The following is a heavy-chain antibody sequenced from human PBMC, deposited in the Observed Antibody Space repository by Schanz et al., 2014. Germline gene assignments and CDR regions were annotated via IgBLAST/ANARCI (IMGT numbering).Heavy chain of an antibody. D-gene: IGHD3-10*01. V-gene: IGHV3-7*04. CDR3: ARGPIPIQGVPMDF. CDR2: IGYDGSEK. Sequence: EVQLLESGGGLAQPGGSLRLACAASGFSFSNYWMSWVRQAPGKGLEWVANIGYDGSEKYYVDSVKGRFTISRDNSKDTLYLQMSGLTPEDTAVYYCARGPIPIQGVPMDFWGQGTLVTVSS. J-gene: IGHJ4*02. CDR1: GFSFSNYW.